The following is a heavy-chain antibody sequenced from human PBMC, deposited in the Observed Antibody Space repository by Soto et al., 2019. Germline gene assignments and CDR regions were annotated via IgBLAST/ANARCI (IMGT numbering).Heavy chain of an antibody. CDR1: GDSVTTVGYY. Sequence: LSLTCTVSGDSVTTVGYYWTWIRQHPGQGLEWIGFISYSGSTYYSSSLKGRVAISADTSKNQFSLKLNSVTAADTAVYYCTRGDYWGQGTLVTVSS. CDR2: ISYSGST. V-gene: IGHV4-31*02. J-gene: IGHJ4*02. CDR3: TRGDY.